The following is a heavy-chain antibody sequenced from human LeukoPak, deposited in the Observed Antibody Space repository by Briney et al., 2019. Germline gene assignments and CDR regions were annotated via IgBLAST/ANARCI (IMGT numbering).Heavy chain of an antibody. V-gene: IGHV3-74*03. D-gene: IGHD2-21*01. CDR2: INDDGTDT. J-gene: IGHJ4*02. CDR1: GFTFSSYN. CDR3: ARDLDWLIYDY. Sequence: GGSLRLSCEASGFTFSSYNMHWVRQAPGEGLMWVSRINDDGTDTKYAESVKGRFTISRDNAKNTLYLQMNSLRAADTAMYYCARDLDWLIYDYWGQGSLVAVSS.